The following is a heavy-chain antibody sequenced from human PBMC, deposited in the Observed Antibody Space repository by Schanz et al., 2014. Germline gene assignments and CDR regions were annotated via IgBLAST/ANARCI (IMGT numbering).Heavy chain of an antibody. CDR3: AKVDRTRYYAMDV. Sequence: QVQLVQSGAEVKKPGVSVKVSCKASGYTFTSYDINWVRQAPGQGPEWMGWISAFDDKTDYAQNFQGRLIMTTDTSTTTVYMELRGLRSDDTAVYYCAKVDRTRYYAMDVWGQGTTVTVSS. CDR1: GYTFTSYD. CDR2: ISAFDDKT. J-gene: IGHJ6*02. V-gene: IGHV1-18*01. D-gene: IGHD3-9*01.